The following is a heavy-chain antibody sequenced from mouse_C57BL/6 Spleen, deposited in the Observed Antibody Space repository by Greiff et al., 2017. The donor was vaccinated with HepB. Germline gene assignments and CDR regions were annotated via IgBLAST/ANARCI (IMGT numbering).Heavy chain of an antibody. CDR1: GYAFTNYL. Sequence: QVQLQQSGAELVRPGTSVKVSCKASGYAFTNYLIEWVKQRPGQGLEWIGVINPGSGGTNYNEKFKGKATLTADKSSSTAYMQLSSLTSEDSAVYFCARRYYGSLWYFDVWGTGTTVTVSS. CDR3: ARRYYGSLWYFDV. V-gene: IGHV1-54*01. J-gene: IGHJ1*03. CDR2: INPGSGGT. D-gene: IGHD1-1*01.